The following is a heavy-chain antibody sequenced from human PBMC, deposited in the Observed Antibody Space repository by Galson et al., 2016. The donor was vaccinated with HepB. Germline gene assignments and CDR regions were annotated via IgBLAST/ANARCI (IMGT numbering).Heavy chain of an antibody. CDR3: AKERPAMDQGLSMNYYGMDG. V-gene: IGHV3-23*01. CDR2: ISGSGLGT. Sequence: SLRLSCAASGFTFSDYAMSWVRQAPGKGLEWVSAISGSGLGTHYADSVWGRLTISRDNSENTLYLQMSGLRAEDTAVYFCAKERPAMDQGLSMNYYGMDGWGKGTPVTVSS. CDR1: GFTFSDYA. D-gene: IGHD3-22*01. J-gene: IGHJ6*04.